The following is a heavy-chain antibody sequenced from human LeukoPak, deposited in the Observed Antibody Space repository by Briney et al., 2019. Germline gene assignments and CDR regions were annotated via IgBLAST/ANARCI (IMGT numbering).Heavy chain of an antibody. J-gene: IGHJ5*02. CDR2: VSNGGTSK. D-gene: IGHD2-2*01. CDR3: ARFYPICSSSSCYTP. Sequence: GGSLILSCAASGFTFSSYEMSWVRQAPGKGLEWVAYVSNGGTSKYYADSVKGRFTISRDNAKNSMFLEMNSLRAEDTALYYCARFYPICSSSSCYTPWGQGTRVTVSS. V-gene: IGHV3-48*03. CDR1: GFTFSSYE.